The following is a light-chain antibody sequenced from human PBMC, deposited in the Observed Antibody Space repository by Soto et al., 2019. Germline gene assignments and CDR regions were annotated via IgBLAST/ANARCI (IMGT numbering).Light chain of an antibody. CDR1: SSDVGSYNL. J-gene: IGLJ3*02. CDR3: CSFARGSTLV. V-gene: IGLV2-23*01. Sequence: QSALTQPASVSGSPGQSITISCTGTSSDVGSYNLVSWYQQHPGNAPKLMIYEGSKRPSGVSNRFFGSKSGNTASLTISGLQAEDEADSYCCSFARGSTLVFGGGTKLTVL. CDR2: EGS.